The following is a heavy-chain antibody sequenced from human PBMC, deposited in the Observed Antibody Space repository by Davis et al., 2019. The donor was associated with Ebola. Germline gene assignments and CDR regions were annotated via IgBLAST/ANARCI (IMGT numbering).Heavy chain of an antibody. CDR1: GFTFSDYY. J-gene: IGHJ6*02. Sequence: GESLKISCAASGFTFSDYYMSWIRQAPGKGLEWVSYISSSGSTIYYADSVKGRFTISSDNAKNSLYLQMNSLRAEDTAVYYCARGVVVPAGYYYYGMDVWGQGTTVTVSS. CDR2: ISSSGSTI. D-gene: IGHD2-2*01. CDR3: ARGVVVPAGYYYYGMDV. V-gene: IGHV3-11*04.